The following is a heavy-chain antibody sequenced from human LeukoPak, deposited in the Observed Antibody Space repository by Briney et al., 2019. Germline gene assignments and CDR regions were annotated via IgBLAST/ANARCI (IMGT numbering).Heavy chain of an antibody. J-gene: IGHJ5*02. D-gene: IGHD4-23*01. Sequence: PSETLSLTCAVYGGSFSGYYWSWIRQPPGKGLEWIGAINDSGSTNYNPSLKSRVTISEDTSKKQFSLKMTSVTAADTAVYYCARGPYGGNDNWFDPWGQGTLVTVSS. V-gene: IGHV4-34*01. CDR1: GGSFSGYY. CDR3: ARGPYGGNDNWFDP. CDR2: INDSGST.